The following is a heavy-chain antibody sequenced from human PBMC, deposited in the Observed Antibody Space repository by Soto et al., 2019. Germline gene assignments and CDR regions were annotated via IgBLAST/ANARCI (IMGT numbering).Heavy chain of an antibody. J-gene: IGHJ4*02. CDR1: GGTFSSYA. CDR2: IIPIFGTA. CDR3: ARDRLGYEPALSIAARPIYFDY. Sequence: GASVKVSCKASGGTFSSYAISWVRQAPGQGLEWMGGIIPIFGTANYAQKFQGRVTITADESTSTAYMELSSLRSEDTVVYYCARDRLGYEPALSIAARPIYFDYWGQGTLVTVSS. V-gene: IGHV1-69*13. D-gene: IGHD6-6*01.